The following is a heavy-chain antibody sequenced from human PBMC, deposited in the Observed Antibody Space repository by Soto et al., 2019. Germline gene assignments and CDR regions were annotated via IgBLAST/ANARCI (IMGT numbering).Heavy chain of an antibody. V-gene: IGHV1-69*13. CDR2: IIPMFGSA. J-gene: IGHJ3*02. CDR1: GGSFSSFA. Sequence: GASVKVSCKASGGSFSSFAFSWVRQAPGQGLEWMGGIIPMFGSANYAQEFLGRVTFTADDSTSTAYMEISGLRSEDTAVYYCARAPYYYDSSGYYFPDDAFDIWGQGTMVTVSS. CDR3: ARAPYYYDSSGYYFPDDAFDI. D-gene: IGHD3-22*01.